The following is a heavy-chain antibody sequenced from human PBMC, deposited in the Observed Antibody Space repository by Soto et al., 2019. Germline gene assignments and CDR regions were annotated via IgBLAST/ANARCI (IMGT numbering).Heavy chain of an antibody. D-gene: IGHD3-9*01. V-gene: IGHV1-18*01. J-gene: IGHJ3*02. CDR3: ARLLTEGVTYREDAFDI. CDR1: GYTFTSHG. CDR2: ISTHNGKT. Sequence: ASVKVSCKASGYTFTSHGISWVRQAPGQGLEWMGWISTHNGKTDYSQKFQGRVTMTADTRTTTGYMEVRSLRSDDTAVYYCARLLTEGVTYREDAFDIWGQGTKVTVSS.